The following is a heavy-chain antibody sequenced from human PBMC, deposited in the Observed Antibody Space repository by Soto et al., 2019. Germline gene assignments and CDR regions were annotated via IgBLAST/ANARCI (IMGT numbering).Heavy chain of an antibody. Sequence: QVTLKESGPVLVKPTETLTLTCTVSGFSLTNEGMGVSWIRQTPGKALEWLAHIFSNDVKYYTTSLRSRLTISKDTSKSHVVLTMTNVDPADTATYYCARADDSYSVDYWGQGTLVTVSS. V-gene: IGHV2-26*01. CDR3: ARADDSYSVDY. D-gene: IGHD2-15*01. J-gene: IGHJ4*02. CDR1: GFSLTNEGMG. CDR2: IFSNDVK.